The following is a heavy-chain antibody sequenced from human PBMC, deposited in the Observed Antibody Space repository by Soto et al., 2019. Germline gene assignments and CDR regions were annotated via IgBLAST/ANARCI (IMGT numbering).Heavy chain of an antibody. D-gene: IGHD6-19*01. Sequence: QVQLVESGGGVVQPGRSLRLSCAASGFTFSTYTLHWVRQAPGKGLEWVAVISYDGNYEYYADSVKGRFTISRDNSKNTLVLQMNSLRADDTAVYYCARASVAATWGYYFDYWGQGALVTVSS. CDR3: ARASVAATWGYYFDY. CDR1: GFTFSTYT. J-gene: IGHJ4*02. CDR2: ISYDGNYE. V-gene: IGHV3-30-3*01.